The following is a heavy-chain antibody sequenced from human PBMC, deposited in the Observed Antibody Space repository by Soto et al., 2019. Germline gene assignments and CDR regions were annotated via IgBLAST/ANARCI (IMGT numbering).Heavy chain of an antibody. CDR2: IYYSGST. D-gene: IGHD3-10*01. J-gene: IGHJ6*02. CDR1: GGSISRGDYY. V-gene: IGHV4-61*08. Sequence: SETLSLTCTVSGGSISRGDYYWRWTRQPPGKGLEWIGYIYYSGSTNYNTSLKSRVTISVDTSKNQFSLKLSSVTAADTAVYYCARDHETMVRGVYYYYGMDVWGQGTTVTVSS. CDR3: ARDHETMVRGVYYYYGMDV.